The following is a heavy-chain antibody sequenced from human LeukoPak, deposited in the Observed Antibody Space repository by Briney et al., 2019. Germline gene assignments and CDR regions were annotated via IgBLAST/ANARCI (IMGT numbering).Heavy chain of an antibody. D-gene: IGHD3-22*01. V-gene: IGHV3-21*01. CDR2: ISSASTYK. J-gene: IGHJ3*02. CDR1: GFSFSSYS. Sequence: GGSLRLPCAASGFSFSSYSMIWVRQAPGKGLEWVSSISSASTYKFYAGSVKGRFTVSRDNARNSLYLQMDSLGVEDTAVYYCAGEGGYPPSAFDIWGQGTMVTVSS. CDR3: AGEGGYPPSAFDI.